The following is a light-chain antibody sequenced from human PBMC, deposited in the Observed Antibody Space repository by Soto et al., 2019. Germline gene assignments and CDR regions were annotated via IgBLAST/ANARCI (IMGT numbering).Light chain of an antibody. V-gene: IGLV2-8*01. CDR1: SSDVGLYDY. CDR2: EVT. Sequence: QSALTQPPSASGSPGQSVTISCTGTSSDVGLYDYVSWYQQHPGKVPKLLIYEVTQRPSGVPDRFSGSKSGNTASLTVSGLQAEDEADYYCRSYGANRNYVFGTGTKVTVL. J-gene: IGLJ1*01. CDR3: RSYGANRNYV.